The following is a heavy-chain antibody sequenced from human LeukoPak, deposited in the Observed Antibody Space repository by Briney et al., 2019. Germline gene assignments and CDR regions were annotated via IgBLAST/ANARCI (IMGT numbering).Heavy chain of an antibody. J-gene: IGHJ4*02. CDR2: IYSSGTT. D-gene: IGHD3-9*01. Sequence: SETLSLTCTVSGGSISNYYWSWIRQPPGKGLEWIGYIYSSGTTDYNPSLKSRVSISKDTSKNQFSLRLSSVTAADPAVYYCARHVWLQPFDYWGQGTLVTVSS. V-gene: IGHV4-59*08. CDR3: ARHVWLQPFDY. CDR1: GGSISNYY.